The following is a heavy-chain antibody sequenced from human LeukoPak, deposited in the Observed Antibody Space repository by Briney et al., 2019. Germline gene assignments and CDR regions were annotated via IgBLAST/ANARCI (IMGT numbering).Heavy chain of an antibody. CDR2: INPNSGGT. CDR3: AGSDTIGYSPREWDYWYFDL. D-gene: IGHD3-22*01. CDR1: GGTFSSYA. Sequence: ASVKVSCKASGGTFSSYAISWVRQAPGQGLEWMGWINPNSGGTNYAQKFQGRVTMTRDTSISTAYMELNSLRAEDTAVYYCAGSDTIGYSPREWDYWYFDLWGRGTLVTVSS. J-gene: IGHJ2*01. V-gene: IGHV1-2*02.